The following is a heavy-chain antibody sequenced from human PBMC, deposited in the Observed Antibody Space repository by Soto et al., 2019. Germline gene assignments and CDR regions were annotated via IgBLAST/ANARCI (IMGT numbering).Heavy chain of an antibody. CDR3: GKDSGEGKNPIDS. V-gene: IGHV3-30*02. CDR1: GFSFSYYG. CDR2: ILSDGRNE. J-gene: IGHJ4*02. D-gene: IGHD3-10*01. Sequence: PGGSLRLSCAASGFSFSYYGMHWVLQAPGKGLDWVALILSDGRNEYYADSVKGRFTISRDNSKNTVYLQINSLRDDDTGVYYCGKDSGEGKNPIDSWGRGTLVTVSS.